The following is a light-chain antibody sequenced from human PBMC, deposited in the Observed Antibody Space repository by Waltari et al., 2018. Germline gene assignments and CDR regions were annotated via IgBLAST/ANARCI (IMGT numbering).Light chain of an antibody. J-gene: IGLJ2*01. CDR2: DVS. V-gene: IGLV2-11*02. CDR1: RSDVGGYNY. CDR3: CSYAGSYVV. Sequence: QSALTPPRPVSGSPGQSVTIPCTGTRSDVGGYNYVPWYQQHPGKAPKLMLYDVSKRPSGVPDRFSGSKSGNTASLTISGLQAEDEADYYCCSYAGSYVVFGGGTKLTVL.